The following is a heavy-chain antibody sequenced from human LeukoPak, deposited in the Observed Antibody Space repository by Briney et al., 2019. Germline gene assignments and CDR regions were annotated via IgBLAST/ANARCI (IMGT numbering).Heavy chain of an antibody. D-gene: IGHD6-19*01. CDR2: INHSGST. V-gene: IGHV4-34*01. Sequence: PSETLSLTCAVYGGSFSGYYWSWIRQPPGKGLEGIGEINHSGSTNYNPSLKSRVTISVDTSKNQFSLKLSSVTAADTAVYYCARANALAGNFDYWGQGTLVTVSS. J-gene: IGHJ4*02. CDR1: GGSFSGYY. CDR3: ARANALAGNFDY.